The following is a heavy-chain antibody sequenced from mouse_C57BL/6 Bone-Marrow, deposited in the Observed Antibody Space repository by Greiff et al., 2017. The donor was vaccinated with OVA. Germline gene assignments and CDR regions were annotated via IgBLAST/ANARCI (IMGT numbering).Heavy chain of an antibody. Sequence: QVQLQQSGAELARPGASVKLSCKASGYTFTSYGISWVKQRTGQGLEWIGEIYPRSGSTYYNEKFKGKATLTADKSSSTAYMELRSLTSEDSAVYFCARCFITSVGADWGQGTLVTVSA. V-gene: IGHV1-81*01. J-gene: IGHJ3*01. CDR3: ARCFITSVGAD. D-gene: IGHD1-1*01. CDR2: IYPRSGST. CDR1: GYTFTSYG.